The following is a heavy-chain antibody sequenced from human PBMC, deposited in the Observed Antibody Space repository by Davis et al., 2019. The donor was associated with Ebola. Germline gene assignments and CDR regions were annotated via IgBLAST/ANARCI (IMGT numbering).Heavy chain of an antibody. Sequence: PGGSLRLSCAASGFTFDKYALHWVRQAPGKGLEWVSSITWNSGYIGYADSVKGRFTISRDNAKNSLYLQMSSLRTEDTAFYFCAKDITHSITGIDYWGQGTLVTVSS. CDR3: AKDITHSITGIDY. V-gene: IGHV3-9*01. D-gene: IGHD1-20*01. CDR1: GFTFDKYA. CDR2: ITWNSGYI. J-gene: IGHJ4*02.